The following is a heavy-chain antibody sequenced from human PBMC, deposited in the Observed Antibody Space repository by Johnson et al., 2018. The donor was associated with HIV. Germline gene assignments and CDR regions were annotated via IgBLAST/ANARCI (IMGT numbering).Heavy chain of an antibody. V-gene: IGHV3-30*18. J-gene: IGHJ3*02. Sequence: QVQLVESGGGVVQPGRSLRLSCAASGFTFSSYGMHWVRQAPGKGLEWVAVLSYDGSNKYYADSVKGRFPISSDNSKNTLYLQMNSLRAEDTAVYYCEEGGGSYYRGDAFDIWGQGTMVTVSS. D-gene: IGHD1-26*01. CDR1: GFTFSSYG. CDR3: EEGGGSYYRGDAFDI. CDR2: LSYDGSNK.